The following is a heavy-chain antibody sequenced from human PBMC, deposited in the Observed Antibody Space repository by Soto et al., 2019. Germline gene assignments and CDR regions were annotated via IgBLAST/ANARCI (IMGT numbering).Heavy chain of an antibody. J-gene: IGHJ4*02. CDR2: ISAYNGNT. D-gene: IGHD6-13*01. CDR1: GYTFTSYG. CDR3: ARVPEAGSAAGPQFDF. V-gene: IGHV1-18*01. Sequence: ASVKVSCKASGYTFTSYGISWVRQAPGQGLEWMGWISAYNGNTNYAQKLQGRVTMTTDTSTSTAYMELRSLRSDDTAVYYCARVPEAGSAAGPQFDFWGQGTLVTVSS.